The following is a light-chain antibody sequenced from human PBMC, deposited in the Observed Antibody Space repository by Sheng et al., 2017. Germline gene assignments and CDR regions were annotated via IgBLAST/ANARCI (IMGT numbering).Light chain of an antibody. V-gene: IGKV1-13*02. CDR1: QGILTT. CDR2: GAS. J-gene: IGKJ4*01. CDR3: QHPHL. Sequence: AIQLTQSPTSLSASVGDRVTITCRASQGILTTLAWYQQKPGKAPKLLIYGASSLASGVPSRFSGSGSGTDFTLTISSLQPEDFATYYCQHPHLFGGGTKVEIK.